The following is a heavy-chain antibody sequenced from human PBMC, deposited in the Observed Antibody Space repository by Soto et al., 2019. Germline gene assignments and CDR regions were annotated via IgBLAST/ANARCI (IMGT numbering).Heavy chain of an antibody. CDR3: ARFALRGRNSRPIEY. V-gene: IGHV3-33*01. J-gene: IGHJ4*02. Sequence: GGSLRLSCAASGFSFRDYGMHWVRQAPGKGLEWVAVIWNDGSDKFYGASVKGRYTISRDSSRDTLFLQMNSLRAEDKAVYYCARFALRGRNSRPIEYWGQGTLVTVSS. CDR1: GFSFRDYG. D-gene: IGHD1-26*01. CDR2: IWNDGSDK.